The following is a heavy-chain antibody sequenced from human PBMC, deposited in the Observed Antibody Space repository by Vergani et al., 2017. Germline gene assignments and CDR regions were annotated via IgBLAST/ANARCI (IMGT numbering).Heavy chain of an antibody. CDR2: ISSSGSTI. D-gene: IGHD3-9*01. J-gene: IGHJ3*02. CDR3: AKVRYDILTCYSADAFDI. Sequence: EVQLVESGGGLVQPGGSLRLSCAASGFTFSSYEMNWVRQAPGKGLEWVSYISSSGSTIYYADSVKGRFTISRDNAKNSLYLQMNSLRAEDTAVYYCAKVRYDILTCYSADAFDIWGQGTMVTVSS. CDR1: GFTFSSYE. V-gene: IGHV3-48*03.